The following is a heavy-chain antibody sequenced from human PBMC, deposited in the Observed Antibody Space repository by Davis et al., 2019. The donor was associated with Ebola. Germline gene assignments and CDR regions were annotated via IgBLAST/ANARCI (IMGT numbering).Heavy chain of an antibody. CDR2: IYTGDSDT. Sequence: GESLKISCKDSGNSCTSHWSGWVRQMPGKGLEWMGIIYTGDSDTRYSPSFQGQVTISVDISISTAYLQWSSLRASDTAMYYCARHYYDSSGSHFDHWGQGTLVTVSS. CDR3: ARHYYDSSGSHFDH. V-gene: IGHV5-51*01. CDR1: GNSCTSHW. J-gene: IGHJ4*02. D-gene: IGHD3-22*01.